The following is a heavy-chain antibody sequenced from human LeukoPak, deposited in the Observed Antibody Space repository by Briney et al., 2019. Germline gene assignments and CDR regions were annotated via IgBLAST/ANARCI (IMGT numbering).Heavy chain of an antibody. V-gene: IGHV1-8*02. J-gene: IGHJ5*02. D-gene: IGHD6-13*01. CDR3: ARGGKGIAAAGSNWFDP. Sequence: ASVKVSCKASGGTFSSYAISWVRQATGQGLEWMGWMNPNSGNTGYAQKFQGRVTMTRNTSISTAYMELSSLRSEDTAVYYCARGGKGIAAAGSNWFDPWGQGTLVTVSS. CDR1: GGTFSSYA. CDR2: MNPNSGNT.